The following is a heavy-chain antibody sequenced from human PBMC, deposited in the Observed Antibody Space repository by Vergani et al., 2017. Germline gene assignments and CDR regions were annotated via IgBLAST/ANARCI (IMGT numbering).Heavy chain of an antibody. CDR1: GGTFSSYA. J-gene: IGHJ6*02. D-gene: IGHD6-6*01. CDR3: AGDPVYSSSSYYYYGMDV. CDR2: IIPIFGTA. V-gene: IGHV1-69*18. Sequence: QVELVQSGAEVKKPGSSVKVSCKASGGTFSSYAISWVRQAPGQGLEWMGRIIPIFGTANYAQKFQGRVTITADESTSTAYMELSSLRSEDTAVYYCAGDPVYSSSSYYYYGMDVWGQGTTVTVSS.